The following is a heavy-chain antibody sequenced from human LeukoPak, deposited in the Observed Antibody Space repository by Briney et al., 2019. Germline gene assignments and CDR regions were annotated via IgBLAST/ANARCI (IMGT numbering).Heavy chain of an antibody. D-gene: IGHD1-26*01. CDR3: ARKLGSSNWFDP. J-gene: IGHJ5*02. V-gene: IGHV3-48*03. Sequence: GGSLRLSCAASGFTFISYEMNWVRQAPGQGLEWVSYISTTGTTIHYADSVKGRFTISRDNAKKSLYLQMNSLRAEDTAVYYCARKLGSSNWFDPWGQGTLVTVSS. CDR1: GFTFISYE. CDR2: ISTTGTTI.